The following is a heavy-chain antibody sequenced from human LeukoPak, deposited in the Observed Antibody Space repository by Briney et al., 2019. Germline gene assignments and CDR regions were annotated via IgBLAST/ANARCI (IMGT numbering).Heavy chain of an antibody. V-gene: IGHV3-64D*06. J-gene: IGHJ3*02. CDR3: VKSERGWLRLGDAFDI. CDR1: GFTFSSYA. D-gene: IGHD5-12*01. Sequence: GGSLRLSCSASGFTFSSYAMHWVRQAPGEGLEYVSGISSNGGSTYYADSVKGRFTISRDNSKNTLYLQMSSLRAEDTAVYYCVKSERGWLRLGDAFDIWGQGTMVTVSS. CDR2: ISSNGGST.